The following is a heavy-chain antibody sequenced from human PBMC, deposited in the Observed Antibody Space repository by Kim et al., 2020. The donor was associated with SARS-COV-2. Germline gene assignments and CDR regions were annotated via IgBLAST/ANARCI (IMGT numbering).Heavy chain of an antibody. J-gene: IGHJ4*02. V-gene: IGHV4-30-2*04. Sequence: SLKSRVTISVDTSKNQFSLKLSSVTAADTAVYYCASPDYYYSSGYSWDYWGQGTLVTVSS. CDR3: ASPDYYYSSGYSWDY. D-gene: IGHD3-22*01.